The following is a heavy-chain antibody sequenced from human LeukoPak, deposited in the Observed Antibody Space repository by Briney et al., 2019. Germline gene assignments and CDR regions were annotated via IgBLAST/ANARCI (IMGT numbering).Heavy chain of an antibody. V-gene: IGHV4-59*12. CDR3: ASLGPQLADWFDP. CDR2: YYYSGNT. D-gene: IGHD6-6*01. J-gene: IGHJ5*02. CDR1: CGSISCYY. Sequence: PSETLFLSCSVSCGSISCYYGSWIRQPPGGVVEWIGYYYYSGNTNYNPSLQSRVTISVDTSKNPVYLKPSYVTAADTAVYFCASLGPQLADWFDPWGQGTLVTVSS.